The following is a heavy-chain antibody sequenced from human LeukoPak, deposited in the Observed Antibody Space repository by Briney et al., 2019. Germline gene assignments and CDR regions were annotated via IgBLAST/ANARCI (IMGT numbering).Heavy chain of an antibody. CDR2: IKQDGSET. D-gene: IGHD3-22*01. CDR1: GFTFSSYW. J-gene: IGHJ3*02. V-gene: IGHV3-7*01. Sequence: GGSLRLSCAASGFTFSSYWMSWVRQVPGKGLECVAHIKQDGSETYYVDTVRGRFIISRDNAKNSLYLQMNSLRAEDTAVYYCARELGYYDSSASDAFDIWGQGTMVTVSS. CDR3: ARELGYYDSSASDAFDI.